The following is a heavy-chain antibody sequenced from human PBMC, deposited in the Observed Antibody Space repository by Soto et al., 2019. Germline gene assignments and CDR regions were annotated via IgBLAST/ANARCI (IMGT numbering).Heavy chain of an antibody. J-gene: IGHJ6*02. CDR1: GGSISSGGYY. CDR3: ARDPGYDYGSGGYYYGMDV. D-gene: IGHD3-10*01. V-gene: IGHV4-31*03. CDR2: IYYSGST. Sequence: SETLSLTCTVSGGSISSGGYYWSWIRQHPGKGLEWIGYIYYSGSTYYNPSLKSRVTISVDTSKNQFSLKLSSVTAADTAVYYCARDPGYDYGSGGYYYGMDVWGQGTTVTVSS.